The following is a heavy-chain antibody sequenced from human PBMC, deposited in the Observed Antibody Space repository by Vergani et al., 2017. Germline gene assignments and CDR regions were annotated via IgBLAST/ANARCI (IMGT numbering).Heavy chain of an antibody. CDR3: AKQIYEFWNGYSYYYHYYMDV. J-gene: IGHJ6*03. V-gene: IGHV4-39*01. CDR2: VSYSGAT. CDR1: GGSVDSRKHY. D-gene: IGHD3/OR15-3a*01. Sequence: QVLLQESGPGLVKPSETLSLTCTVSGGSVDSRKHYWGWIRQPPGKGLEWIGTVSYSGATYYTPSLKNRVKVSLNTSENQFSLQMRSVTAADTAVYYCAKQIYEFWNGYSYYYHYYMDVWGKGTTVTVSS.